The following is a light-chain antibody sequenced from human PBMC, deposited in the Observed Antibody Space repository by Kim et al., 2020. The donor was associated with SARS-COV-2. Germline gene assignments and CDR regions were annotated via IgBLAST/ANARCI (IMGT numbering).Light chain of an antibody. CDR2: QDN. CDR3: LAWDSSTVV. V-gene: IGLV3-1*01. Sequence: SVSPGETASITCSGDKLGDKFACWYQQKPGQSPVLVIYQDNKRPSGIPERFSGSNSGNTATLTISGTQAMDEADYYCLAWDSSTVVFGGGTQLTVL. CDR1: KLGDKF. J-gene: IGLJ2*01.